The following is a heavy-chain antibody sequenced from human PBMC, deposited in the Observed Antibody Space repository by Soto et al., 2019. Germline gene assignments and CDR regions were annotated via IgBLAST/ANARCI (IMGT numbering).Heavy chain of an antibody. Sequence: EVQLLGSGGGLVQPGGSLRLSCAASGITISNYPMSWVRQAPGKGLDWVSGISGSGDRTYYSDSAKGRFSISKDISKNSLSLQLDSLGVEDTAVYFCVKDDGGHPSTAPHWGQGTLVTVSS. CDR2: ISGSGDRT. J-gene: IGHJ4*02. V-gene: IGHV3-23*01. D-gene: IGHD2-15*01. CDR3: VKDDGGHPSTAPH. CDR1: GITISNYP.